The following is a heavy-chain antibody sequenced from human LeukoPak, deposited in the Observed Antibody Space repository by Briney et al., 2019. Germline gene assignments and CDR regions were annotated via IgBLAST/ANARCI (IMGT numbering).Heavy chain of an antibody. CDR3: AREYYYDSSGYHTDAFDI. CDR2: ISYDGSNK. J-gene: IGHJ3*02. Sequence: GGSLRLSCAASGFTFSSYAMHWVRQAPGKGLEWVAVISYDGSNKYYADSVKGRFTISRDNSKNTLYLQMNSLRAEDTAVYYCAREYYYDSSGYHTDAFDIWGQGTMVTVSS. D-gene: IGHD3-22*01. V-gene: IGHV3-30-3*01. CDR1: GFTFSSYA.